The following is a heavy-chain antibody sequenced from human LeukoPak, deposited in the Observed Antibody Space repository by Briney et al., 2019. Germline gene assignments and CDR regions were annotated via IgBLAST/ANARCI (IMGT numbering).Heavy chain of an antibody. J-gene: IGHJ4*02. CDR2: ISSGSSYT. Sequence: GGSLRLSCAASGFTFSDYYMSWIRQTPGEGLEWVSYISSGSSYTNYADSVKGRFTISRDNAKNSLYLQMNSLRAEDTAVYYCARGGYYAGYQFDYWGQGTLVTASS. V-gene: IGHV3-11*06. CDR1: GFTFSDYY. D-gene: IGHD3-22*01. CDR3: ARGGYYAGYQFDY.